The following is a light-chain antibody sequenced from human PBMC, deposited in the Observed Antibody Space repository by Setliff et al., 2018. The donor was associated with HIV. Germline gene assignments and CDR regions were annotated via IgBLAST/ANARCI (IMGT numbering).Light chain of an antibody. J-gene: IGLJ1*01. Sequence: SSGIGDYSYVSWYQHHPGKAPKLIIFDVRNRPSGVSNRFSASKSGTTASLTISGLQAEDEADYYCSSYRRSVTPFVFGTGTKV. CDR1: SSGIGDYSY. CDR2: DVR. CDR3: SSYRRSVTPFV. V-gene: IGLV2-14*03.